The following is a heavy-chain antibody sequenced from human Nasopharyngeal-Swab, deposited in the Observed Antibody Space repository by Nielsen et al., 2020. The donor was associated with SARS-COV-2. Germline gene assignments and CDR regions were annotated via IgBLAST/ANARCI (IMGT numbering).Heavy chain of an antibody. D-gene: IGHD6-13*01. CDR3: ARASIAAAGTQDY. CDR2: IWYDGSNK. V-gene: IGHV3-33*01. J-gene: IGHJ4*02. CDR1: GFTFSSYG. Sequence: GGSLRLSCAASGFTFSSYGMHWVRQAPGKGLEWVAVIWYDGSNKYYADSVKGRVTLSRDNAKNTLFLQMHSLRAEDTAMYYCARASIAAAGTQDYWGQGTLVTVSS.